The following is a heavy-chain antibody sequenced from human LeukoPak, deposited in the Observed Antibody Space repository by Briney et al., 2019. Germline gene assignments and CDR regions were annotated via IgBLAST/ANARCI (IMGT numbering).Heavy chain of an antibody. Sequence: GGSLRLSCAASGFTFSGHWMTWVRQAPGKGLQWVASIRQDGSVKYYADSVQGRFIISRDNAMNSLYLQMNSLRAEDTAVYYCARWSHDSFGYYWISSWGQGTLVTVSS. CDR3: ARWSHDSFGYYWISS. D-gene: IGHD3-22*01. V-gene: IGHV3-7*01. J-gene: IGHJ5*02. CDR2: IRQDGSVK. CDR1: GFTFSGHW.